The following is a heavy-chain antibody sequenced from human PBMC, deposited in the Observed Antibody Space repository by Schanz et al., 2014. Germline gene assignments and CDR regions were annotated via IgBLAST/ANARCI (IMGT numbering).Heavy chain of an antibody. CDR3: AKARRKSNCSGGRCFHYSYYGMDV. D-gene: IGHD2-15*01. CDR1: GYTFTTYA. CDR2: ISAYNGNT. J-gene: IGHJ6*02. V-gene: IGHV1-18*01. Sequence: QVQLVQSGAEVKKPGASVRVSCKASGYTFTTYAMSWVRQAPGQGLEWVGWISAYNGNTKYPQKLQGRVTMTTDTATSTAYMELRSLRSDDTAVYYCAKARRKSNCSGGRCFHYSYYGMDVWGQGTTVTVSS.